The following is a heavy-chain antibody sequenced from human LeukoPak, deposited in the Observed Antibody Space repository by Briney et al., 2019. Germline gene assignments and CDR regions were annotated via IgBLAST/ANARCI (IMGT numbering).Heavy chain of an antibody. D-gene: IGHD6-19*01. CDR2: VYTSGST. CDR1: GGSISSGSYY. CDR3: ARGGYVAVAGTLIFDY. Sequence: SETLSLTCTVSGGSISSGSYYRSWIQQPAGKGLEWIGRVYTSGSTNYNPSFKGRVTISVDTPKNQFSRKLSSVTAADTAVYYCARGGYVAVAGTLIFDYWGQGTLVSVSS. J-gene: IGHJ4*02. V-gene: IGHV4-61*02.